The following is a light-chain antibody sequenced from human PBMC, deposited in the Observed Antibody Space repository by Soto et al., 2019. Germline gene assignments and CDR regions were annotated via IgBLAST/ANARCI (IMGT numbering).Light chain of an antibody. Sequence: QSALAQPPSASGSPGQSVTISCTGTSSDVGGYNYVSWYQQHPGKAPKLMIFEVSERPSGVPDRFVGSKSGNTASLTVSGLQAEDGADYYCSSYAGSNHYVFGSGTKVTV. J-gene: IGLJ1*01. CDR3: SSYAGSNHYV. CDR2: EVS. V-gene: IGLV2-8*01. CDR1: SSDVGGYNY.